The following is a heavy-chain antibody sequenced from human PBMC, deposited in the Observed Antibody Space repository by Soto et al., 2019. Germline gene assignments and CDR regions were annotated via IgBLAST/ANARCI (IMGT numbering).Heavy chain of an antibody. V-gene: IGHV3-23*01. J-gene: IGHJ6*02. D-gene: IGHD4-4*01. CDR2: ISGSGGST. CDR1: EFSINNHA. Sequence: EVQLLESGGGVVQPGGSLRLSCAASEFSINNHAMTWVHQAPGKGLEWVSTISGSGGSTYSADSVKGRFTISRDNSKNTLFLQMNSLRAEDTAVYYCAKLQQSNGMDVWGQGTTVTVSS. CDR3: AKLQQSNGMDV.